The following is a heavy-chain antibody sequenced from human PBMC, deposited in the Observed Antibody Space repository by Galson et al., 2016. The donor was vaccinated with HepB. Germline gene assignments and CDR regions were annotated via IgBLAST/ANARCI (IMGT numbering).Heavy chain of an antibody. CDR1: GFTFSSYW. V-gene: IGHV3-7*01. D-gene: IGHD4-17*01. J-gene: IGHJ4*02. CDR3: AKKWSYGDYSFFDY. CDR2: IKEDGSEE. Sequence: SLRLSCAASGFTFSSYWMSWVGRAPGRGLEWVAKIKEDGSEEYYVDSVKGRFTISRDNAKNSLYLQMNRLRAEDTAVYYCAKKWSYGDYSFFDYWGQGTLVTVSS.